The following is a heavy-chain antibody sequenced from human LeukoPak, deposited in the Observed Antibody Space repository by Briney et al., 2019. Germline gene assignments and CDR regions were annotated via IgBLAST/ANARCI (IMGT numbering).Heavy chain of an antibody. CDR1: GFTSSTYT. V-gene: IGHV3-21*01. CDR2: ISSSGLYI. D-gene: IGHD5-24*01. CDR3: AREERDGYNYYWYFDL. J-gene: IGHJ2*01. Sequence: GGSLRLSCEVSGFTSSTYTMNWVRQAPGKGLEWVSSISSSGLYIYYADSVKGRFTISRDNAKNSLYLQMSSLRAEGTAVYYCAREERDGYNYYWYFDLWGRGTLVTVSS.